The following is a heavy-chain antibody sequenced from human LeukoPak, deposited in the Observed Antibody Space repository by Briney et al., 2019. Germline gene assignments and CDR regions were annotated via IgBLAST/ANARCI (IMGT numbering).Heavy chain of an antibody. Sequence: GGSLRLSCAASGFTFSSYAMSWVRQAPGKGLEWVSAISGSGGSTYYADSVKGRFTTSRDNSKNTLYLQMNSLRAEDTAVYYCAKGGDGYNSEFDYWGQGTLVTVSS. CDR3: AKGGDGYNSEFDY. CDR2: ISGSGGST. V-gene: IGHV3-23*01. D-gene: IGHD5-24*01. CDR1: GFTFSSYA. J-gene: IGHJ4*02.